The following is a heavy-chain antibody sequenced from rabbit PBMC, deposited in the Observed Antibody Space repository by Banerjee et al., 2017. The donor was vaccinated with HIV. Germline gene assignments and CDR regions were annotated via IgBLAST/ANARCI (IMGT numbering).Heavy chain of an antibody. D-gene: IGHD6-1*01. CDR3: ARNVAGGVGYAPYFDL. Sequence: QEQLEESGGDLVKPEGSLTLTCTASGFSFSSSYWICWVRVRQAPGKGLEWIACINIGSGSTYYASWAKGRFTISKASSTTVTLQMTSLTAADTATYFCARNVAGGVGYAPYFDLRGQGTLVTVS. J-gene: IGHJ4*01. CDR2: INIGSGST. CDR1: GFSFSSSYW. V-gene: IGHV1S45*01.